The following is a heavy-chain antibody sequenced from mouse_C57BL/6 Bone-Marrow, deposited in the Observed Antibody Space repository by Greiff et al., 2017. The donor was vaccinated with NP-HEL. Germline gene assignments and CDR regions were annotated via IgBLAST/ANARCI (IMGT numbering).Heavy chain of an antibody. D-gene: IGHD1-1*01. CDR1: GFNIKDDY. CDR2: IDPENGDT. J-gene: IGHJ4*01. CDR3: TPYYYGSGYAMDY. V-gene: IGHV14-4*01. Sequence: EVQLQQSGAELVRPGASVKLSCTASGFNIKDDYMHWVKQRPEQGLEWIGWIDPENGDTEYASKFQGKATITADTSSNTAYRQLSSLTSEDTAVYYCTPYYYGSGYAMDYWGQGTSVTVSS.